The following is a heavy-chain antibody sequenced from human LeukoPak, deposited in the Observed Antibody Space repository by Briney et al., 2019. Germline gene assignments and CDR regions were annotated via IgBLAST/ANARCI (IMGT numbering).Heavy chain of an antibody. CDR1: GFTFSSYS. D-gene: IGHD3-22*01. V-gene: IGHV3-21*01. J-gene: IGHJ4*02. CDR3: ARGTYYYDSSGYYYIDY. CDR2: MTSSSSYI. Sequence: GGSLRLSCAASGFTFSSYSMNWVRQAPGKGLEWVSFMTSSSSYIYYADSVKGRFTISRDNAKNSLYLQMNSLRAEDTAVYYCARGTYYYDSSGYYYIDYWGQGTLVTVSS.